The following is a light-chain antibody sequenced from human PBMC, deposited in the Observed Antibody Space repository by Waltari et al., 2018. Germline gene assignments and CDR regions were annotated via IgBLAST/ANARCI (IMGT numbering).Light chain of an antibody. CDR2: LNSDGSH. Sequence: QLVLTQSPSASASLGASVQLPCTLSSGHSSYAIASHQQQPEQGPRYLMKLNSDGSHSKGDGIPDRFSGSSSGAERYLTISSLQSEDEADYYCQTWGTGPVVFGGGTKLTVL. J-gene: IGLJ2*01. CDR3: QTWGTGPVV. V-gene: IGLV4-69*01. CDR1: SGHSSYA.